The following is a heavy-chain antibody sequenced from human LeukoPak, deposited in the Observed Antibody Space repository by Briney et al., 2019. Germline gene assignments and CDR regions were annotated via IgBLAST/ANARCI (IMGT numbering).Heavy chain of an antibody. D-gene: IGHD4-23*01. CDR2: IYYSGST. V-gene: IGHV4-39*07. CDR3: ARGFFFGFTVITPRSWFDP. CDR1: GGSISSSSYY. J-gene: IGHJ5*02. Sequence: SETLSLTCTVSGGSISSSSYYWGWIRQPPGKGLEWIGSIYYSGSTYYNPSLKSRVTISLDTSKNQFSLKMRSVTAADTAVYYCARGFFFGFTVITPRSWFDPWGQGTLVTVSS.